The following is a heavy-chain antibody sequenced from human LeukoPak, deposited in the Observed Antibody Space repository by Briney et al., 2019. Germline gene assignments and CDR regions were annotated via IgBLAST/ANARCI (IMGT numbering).Heavy chain of an antibody. CDR2: IKYDGTDK. CDR1: GFTFSSLW. D-gene: IGHD3-10*01. CDR3: AKGNIYYYGSGSYPSDAFDI. Sequence: PGGSLRLSCAASGFTFSSLWMTWVRQAPGKGLEWVAIIKYDGTDKHYADSMKGRFTISRDNAKNSLYLQMNSLRAEDTAVYYCAKGNIYYYGSGSYPSDAFDIWGQGTMVTVSS. J-gene: IGHJ3*02. V-gene: IGHV3-7*03.